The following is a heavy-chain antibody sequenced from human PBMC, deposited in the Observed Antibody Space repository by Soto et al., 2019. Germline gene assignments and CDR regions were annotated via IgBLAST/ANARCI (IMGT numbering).Heavy chain of an antibody. Sequence: SETLSLTCSVSGASISSFNWNWVRQPAGKGPEWVGRLNIAGTINYNPSLKSRIAMSTDTSKNQISLHLRSVTAADTAIYYCARDRGEYTSSWFWYFSHWGHGTLVTVSS. D-gene: IGHD6-13*01. J-gene: IGHJ2*01. CDR1: GASISSFN. CDR3: ARDRGEYTSSWFWYFSH. V-gene: IGHV4-4*07. CDR2: LNIAGTI.